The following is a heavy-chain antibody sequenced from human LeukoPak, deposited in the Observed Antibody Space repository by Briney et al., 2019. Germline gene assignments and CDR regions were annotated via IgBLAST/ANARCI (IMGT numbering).Heavy chain of an antibody. CDR1: GFTFSSYT. V-gene: IGHV3-30-3*01. Sequence: PGGSLRLSCAASGFTFSSYTMHWVRQAPGKGLEWVAIIPYDGSNTYYADSVKGRFTIPRDNSKNTLYLQMNSPRADDTAVYYCARPQSVGAIDYWGQGTLVTVSS. CDR3: ARPQSVGAIDY. CDR2: IPYDGSNT. D-gene: IGHD1-26*01. J-gene: IGHJ4*02.